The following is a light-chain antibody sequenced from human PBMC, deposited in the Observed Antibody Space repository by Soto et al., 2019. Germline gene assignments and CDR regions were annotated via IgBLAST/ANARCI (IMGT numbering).Light chain of an antibody. CDR3: NSYTTSNTRRIV. CDR2: DVS. Sequence: SVLTQPASLSGSPWQSITISCTGTSSDVVGYNYVSWYQQHPGKAPKFMIYDVSNRPSGVSTRFSGSKSGNTASLTISGLQAEDEADYYCNSYTTSNTRRIVFGTGTKVT. J-gene: IGLJ1*01. V-gene: IGLV2-14*01. CDR1: SSDVVGYNY.